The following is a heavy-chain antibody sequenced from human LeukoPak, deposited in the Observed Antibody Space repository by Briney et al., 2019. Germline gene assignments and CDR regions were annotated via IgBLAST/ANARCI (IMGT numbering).Heavy chain of an antibody. D-gene: IGHD3-10*01. CDR3: ARRGGSAPFDY. Sequence: PGGSLRLSCAASGFTFSSYSMNWVRQAPGKGLEWVSYISSSSSTIYYADSVKGRFTISRDNAKNSLYLQMNSLRAEDTAVYYCARRGGSAPFDYWGQGTLVTVSS. V-gene: IGHV3-48*04. CDR1: GFTFSSYS. J-gene: IGHJ4*02. CDR2: ISSSSSTI.